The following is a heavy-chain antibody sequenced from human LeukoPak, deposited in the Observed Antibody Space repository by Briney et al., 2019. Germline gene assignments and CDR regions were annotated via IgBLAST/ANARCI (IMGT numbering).Heavy chain of an antibody. CDR3: ASLAGAYRSPQLDRSDDY. V-gene: IGHV3-11*04. J-gene: IGHJ4*02. CDR2: ISSSGSTI. Sequence: PGGSLRLSCAASGFTFSDYHMSWIRQAPGKGLEWVSYISSSGSTIYYADSVKGRFTISRDNAKNSLYLQMNSLRAEDTAVYYCASLAGAYRSPQLDRSDDYWGQGTLVTVSS. D-gene: IGHD6-13*01. CDR1: GFTFSDYH.